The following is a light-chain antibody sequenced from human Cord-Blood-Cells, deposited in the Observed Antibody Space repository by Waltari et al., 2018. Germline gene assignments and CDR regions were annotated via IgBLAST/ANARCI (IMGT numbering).Light chain of an antibody. CDR2: EGS. CDR1: SSAVGRYNL. V-gene: IGLV2-23*01. Sequence: QSALTQPASVSVSPGQSITISCTGTSSAVGRYNLVSWYQQHPGKAPRLMIYEGSKRPSGVSNRFSGSKSGNTASLTISGLQAEDEADYYCCSYAGSSTYVFGTGTKVTVL. CDR3: CSYAGSSTYV. J-gene: IGLJ1*01.